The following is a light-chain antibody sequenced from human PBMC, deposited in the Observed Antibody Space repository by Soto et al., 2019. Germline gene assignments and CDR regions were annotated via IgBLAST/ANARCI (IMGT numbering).Light chain of an antibody. CDR1: QSISVW. Sequence: DIQMTQSPSTLSASVGDRVTITCGASQSISVWLAWYQQKPGKAPNLLIYRASRLESGVPSRFSGSGSGTEFTLTISSLQPDDFATYYCQQYKNYVVTFGQGTKVDIK. V-gene: IGKV1-5*03. J-gene: IGKJ1*01. CDR3: QQYKNYVVT. CDR2: RAS.